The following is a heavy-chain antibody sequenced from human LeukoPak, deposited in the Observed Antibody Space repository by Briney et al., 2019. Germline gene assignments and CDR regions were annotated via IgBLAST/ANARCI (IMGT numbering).Heavy chain of an antibody. Sequence: SETLSLTCTVSGGSISSYYWSWIRQPPGKGLEWIGYIYYSGSTNYNPSLKSRVTISVDTSKNQFSLKLSSVTAADTAVYYCARQLWSGYYPYYYHHFDYWGQGTLVTVSS. CDR2: IYYSGST. D-gene: IGHD3-3*01. V-gene: IGHV4-59*08. CDR1: GGSISSYY. J-gene: IGHJ4*02. CDR3: ARQLWSGYYPYYYHHFDY.